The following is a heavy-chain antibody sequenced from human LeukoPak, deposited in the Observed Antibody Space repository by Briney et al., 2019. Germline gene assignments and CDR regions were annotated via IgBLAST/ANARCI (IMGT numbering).Heavy chain of an antibody. Sequence: SETLSLTCTVSGGSISSYYWSWIRQPPGKGLEWIGYISYSGSTNYNPSLKSRVTISVDTSKNQFSLRLSSVTAADTAAYFCARCIDGYPPFDYWGQGTLVTVSS. CDR3: ARCIDGYPPFDY. CDR2: ISYSGST. CDR1: GGSISSYY. D-gene: IGHD5-24*01. J-gene: IGHJ4*02. V-gene: IGHV4-59*01.